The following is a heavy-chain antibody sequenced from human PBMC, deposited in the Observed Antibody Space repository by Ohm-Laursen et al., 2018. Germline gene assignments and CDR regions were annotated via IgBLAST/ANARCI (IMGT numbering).Heavy chain of an antibody. J-gene: IGHJ4*02. CDR1: GFSFSSYI. CDR3: SRSMTPGLVDY. V-gene: IGHV3-21*01. Sequence: GSLRLSCAAPGFSFSSYIMNWVRQVPGGGLEWVSSVSTSGDYTYYTDSMKGRFTISRDNAQNSLSLQMNSLRAEDTAVYYCSRSMTPGLVDYWGQGTLVTVSS. D-gene: IGHD2-2*01. CDR2: VSTSGDYT.